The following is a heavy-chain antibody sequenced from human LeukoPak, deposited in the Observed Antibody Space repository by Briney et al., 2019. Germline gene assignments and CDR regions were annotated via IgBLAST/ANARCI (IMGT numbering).Heavy chain of an antibody. CDR1: GGSISSGSYY. CDR3: ARHPPRRRYSSSSGAFDI. D-gene: IGHD6-6*01. Sequence: SQTLSLTCTVSGGSISSGSYYWSWIRQPAGKGLEWIGYIYYSGSTNYNPSLKSRVTISVDTSKNQFSLKLSSVTAADTAVYYCARHPPRRRYSSSSGAFDIWGQGTMVTVSS. V-gene: IGHV4-61*09. J-gene: IGHJ3*02. CDR2: IYYSGST.